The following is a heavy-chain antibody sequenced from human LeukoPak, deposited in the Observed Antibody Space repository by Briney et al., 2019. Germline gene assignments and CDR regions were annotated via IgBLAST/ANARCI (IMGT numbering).Heavy chain of an antibody. Sequence: SETLSLTCTVSGGSISSSSYYWGWIRQPPGKGLEWIGSIYYSGITYYNPSLKSRLTISVDTSKNQFSLKLTSVTAADTAMYYCASHSSYVSPFRSWGRGPLVTVSP. CDR2: IYYSGIT. V-gene: IGHV4-39*01. CDR1: GGSISSSSYY. J-gene: IGHJ5*02. D-gene: IGHD3-10*02. CDR3: ASHSSYVSPFRS.